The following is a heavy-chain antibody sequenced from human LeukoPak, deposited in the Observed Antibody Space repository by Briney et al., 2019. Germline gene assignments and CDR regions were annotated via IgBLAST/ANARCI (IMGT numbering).Heavy chain of an antibody. J-gene: IGHJ6*02. CDR2: IYHSGST. CDR1: GGSISSSNW. V-gene: IGHV4-4*02. Sequence: SGTLSLTCAVSGGSISSSNWWSWVRQPPGKGLEWIGEIYHSGSTNYNPSLKSRVTISVDKSKNQFSLKLSSVTAADTAVYYCARGDIVVVAGNYYYYGMDVWGQGTTVTVSS. D-gene: IGHD2-15*01. CDR3: ARGDIVVVAGNYYYYGMDV.